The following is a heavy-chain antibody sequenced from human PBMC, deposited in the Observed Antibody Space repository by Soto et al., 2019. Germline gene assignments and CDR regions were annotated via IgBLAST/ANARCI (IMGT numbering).Heavy chain of an antibody. V-gene: IGHV3-15*07. CDR2: IKSKTDGGTT. D-gene: IGHD1-26*01. CDR1: GFTFSNAW. CDR3: TTGLGATDFDY. J-gene: IGHJ4*02. Sequence: EVQLVESGGALVKPGGSLRLSCAASGFTFSNAWMHWVRQAPGKGLEWVGRIKSKTDGGTTDYAAPVKGRFTISRDDSKSTMYLQMSSLKTEDTAVYYCTTGLGATDFDYWGQGTLVTV.